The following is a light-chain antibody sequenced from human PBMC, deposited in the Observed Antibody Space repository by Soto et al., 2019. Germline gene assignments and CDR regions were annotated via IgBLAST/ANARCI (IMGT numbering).Light chain of an antibody. V-gene: IGKV3-11*01. CDR2: DAS. CDR3: QQRSSWPPIT. Sequence: EIVLTQSPATLSLSQGERATLSCRASQSVSSYLAWYQQKPGQAPRLLIYDASSRATGVPARFSGSGSGTDFTLAISILEPEDFALYYCQQRSSWPPITFGQGTRLEIK. J-gene: IGKJ5*01. CDR1: QSVSSY.